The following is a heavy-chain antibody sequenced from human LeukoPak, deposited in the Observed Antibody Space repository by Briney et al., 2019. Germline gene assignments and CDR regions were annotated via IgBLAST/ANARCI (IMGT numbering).Heavy chain of an antibody. CDR1: GFTFSSYA. V-gene: IGHV3-23*01. J-gene: IGHJ4*02. CDR3: AKRRHERSGNFDY. Sequence: QPGGSLRLSCAASGFTFSSYAMSWVRQAPGQGLEWVSAITNSGDDTYYADSVNGRFTISRDNSKNTLYLEMSSLRAEDTAVYYCAKRRHERSGNFDYWGQGTLVTVSS. D-gene: IGHD3-22*01. CDR2: ITNSGDDT.